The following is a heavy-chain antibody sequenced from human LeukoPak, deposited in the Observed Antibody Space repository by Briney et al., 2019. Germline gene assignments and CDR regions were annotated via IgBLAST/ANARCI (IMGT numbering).Heavy chain of an antibody. CDR2: IYTSGST. V-gene: IGHV4-4*09. J-gene: IGHJ4*02. Sequence: SETLSLTCTVSDGSISSFYWSWIRQPPRKGLEWIGYIYTSGSTNHNPSLKSRVTISVDTSKNQFPLKLSSVTAADTAVYYCARDRGSIDSSGYHFDYWGQGTLVTVSS. CDR1: DGSISSFY. D-gene: IGHD3-22*01. CDR3: ARDRGSIDSSGYHFDY.